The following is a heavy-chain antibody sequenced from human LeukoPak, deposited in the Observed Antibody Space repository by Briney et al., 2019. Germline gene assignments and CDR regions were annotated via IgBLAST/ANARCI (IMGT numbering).Heavy chain of an antibody. CDR3: ARSKDFVVVPAARDDYYYYMDV. CDR2: IIPIFDTT. Sequence: ASVKVSCTASGSTFSSYAISWVRQAPGQGLEWMGGIIPIFDTTNYPQKFQGRVTITTDESTSTAYMKLSSLRSEDTAVYYCARSKDFVVVPAARDDYYYYMDVWGKGTTVTVSS. J-gene: IGHJ6*03. D-gene: IGHD2-2*01. CDR1: GSTFSSYA. V-gene: IGHV1-69*05.